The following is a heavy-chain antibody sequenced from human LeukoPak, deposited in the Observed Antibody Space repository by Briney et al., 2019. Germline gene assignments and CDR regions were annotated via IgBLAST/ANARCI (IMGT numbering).Heavy chain of an antibody. D-gene: IGHD4-11*01. V-gene: IGHV4-59*11. CDR3: ARDMTTVTTGVGNWFDP. CDR2: IYYSGNT. Sequence: SETLSLTCTVSGGSISSHYWSLIRQPPGKGLEWIASIYYSGNTYYNPSLKSRVTISVDTSKNQFSLKLSTVTAADTAVYYCARDMTTVTTGVGNWFDPWGQGTLVTVSS. J-gene: IGHJ5*02. CDR1: GGSISSHY.